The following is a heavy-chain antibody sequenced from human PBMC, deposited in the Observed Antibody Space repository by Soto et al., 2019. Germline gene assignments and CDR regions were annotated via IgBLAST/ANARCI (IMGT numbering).Heavy chain of an antibody. Sequence: QVQLVQSGAEVKKPGSSVRVSCKASGATLNSFINYGITWVRQAPGQGIEYMGGIIPVFGASNHAQRFQGRVTFSADESTRTVNMELSSLTSKDTAVYYCTRGAATKILVLEYDALEIWGQGTMATVSS. CDR1: GATLNSFINYG. CDR3: TRGAATKILVLEYDALEI. CDR2: IIPVFGAS. D-gene: IGHD5-12*01. V-gene: IGHV1-69*12. J-gene: IGHJ3*02.